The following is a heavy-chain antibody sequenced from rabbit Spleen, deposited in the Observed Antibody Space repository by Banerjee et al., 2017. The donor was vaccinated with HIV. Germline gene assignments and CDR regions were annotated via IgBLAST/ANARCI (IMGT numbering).Heavy chain of an antibody. CDR3: ARDLTGVIGWNFGL. Sequence: QSLQESGGGLFQPGGSLALTCKASGFSLSSNYYMCWVRQAPGKGLEWIACINAINGNAVYANWAKRRFTISKTSSTTVSLQVTSLTGADTATYFCARDLTGVIGWNFGLWGPGTLVTVS. J-gene: IGHJ6*01. CDR2: INAINGNA. V-gene: IGHV1S40*01. D-gene: IGHD4-1*01. CDR1: GFSLSSNYY.